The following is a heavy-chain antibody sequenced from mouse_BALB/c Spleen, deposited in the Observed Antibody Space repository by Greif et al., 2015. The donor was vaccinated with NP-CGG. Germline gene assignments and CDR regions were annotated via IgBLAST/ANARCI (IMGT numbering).Heavy chain of an antibody. Sequence: EVQLQQSGPGLVKPSQSLSLTCSVTGYSITSGYYWNWIRQFPGNKLEWMGYISYDGSNNYNPSLKNRISITRDTSKNQFFLKLNSVTTEDTATYYCARDVNYYYAMDYWGQGTSVTVSS. CDR3: ARDVNYYYAMDY. J-gene: IGHJ4*01. CDR2: ISYDGSN. D-gene: IGHD1-3*01. CDR1: GYSITSGYY. V-gene: IGHV3-6*02.